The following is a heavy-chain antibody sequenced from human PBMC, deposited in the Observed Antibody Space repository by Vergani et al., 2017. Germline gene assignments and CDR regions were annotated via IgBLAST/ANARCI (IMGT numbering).Heavy chain of an antibody. CDR2: ISGSGGST. V-gene: IGHV3-23*01. CDR1: GFTFSSYA. J-gene: IGHJ4*02. D-gene: IGHD1-26*01. Sequence: EVQLLESGGGLVQPGGSLRLSCAAPGFTFSSYAMSWVRQAPGKGLEWVSAISGSGGSTYYADSVKGRFTISRDNSKNTLYLQMNSLRAEDTAVYYCAKAGIVGATHGRYYFDYWGQGTLVTVSS. CDR3: AKAGIVGATHGRYYFDY.